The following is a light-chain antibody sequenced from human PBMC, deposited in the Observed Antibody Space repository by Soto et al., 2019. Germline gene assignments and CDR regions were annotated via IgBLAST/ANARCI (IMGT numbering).Light chain of an antibody. J-gene: IGKJ3*01. CDR1: QSVSSY. CDR3: QQRSNWRFT. Sequence: EIVLTQSPATLSLSPGERATLSCRASQSVSSYLAWYQQKPGQAPRLLIYDASSRATGIPARFSGSGSGAAFTLTISRLEPEDFAVYYCQQRSNWRFTFGPGTKVEIK. V-gene: IGKV3-11*01. CDR2: DAS.